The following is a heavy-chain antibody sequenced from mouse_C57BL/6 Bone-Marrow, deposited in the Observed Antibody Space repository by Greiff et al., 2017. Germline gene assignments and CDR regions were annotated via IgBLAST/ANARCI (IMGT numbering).Heavy chain of an antibody. CDR3: ARGGIYYYGSSPYYYAMDY. CDR2: IYPSDSET. D-gene: IGHD1-1*01. Sequence: QVQLKQPGAELVRPGSSVKLSCKASGYTFTSYWMDWVKQRPGQGLEWIGNIYPSDSETHYNQKFKDKATLTVDKSSSTAYMQLSSLTSEDSAVYYCARGGIYYYGSSPYYYAMDYWGQGTSVTVSS. J-gene: IGHJ4*01. V-gene: IGHV1-61*01. CDR1: GYTFTSYW.